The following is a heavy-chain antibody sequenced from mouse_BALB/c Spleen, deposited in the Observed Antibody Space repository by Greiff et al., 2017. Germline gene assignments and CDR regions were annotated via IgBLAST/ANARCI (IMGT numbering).Heavy chain of an antibody. CDR1: GFSLTSYG. Sequence: VQLQESGPGLVQPSQSLSITCTVSGFSLTSYGVHWVRQSPGKGLEWLGVIWSGGSTDYNAAFISRLSISKDNSKSQVFFKMNSLQADDTAIYYCARPYGSTRSYYAMDYWGQGTSVTVSS. V-gene: IGHV2-4-1*01. D-gene: IGHD1-1*01. J-gene: IGHJ4*01. CDR3: ARPYGSTRSYYAMDY. CDR2: IWSGGST.